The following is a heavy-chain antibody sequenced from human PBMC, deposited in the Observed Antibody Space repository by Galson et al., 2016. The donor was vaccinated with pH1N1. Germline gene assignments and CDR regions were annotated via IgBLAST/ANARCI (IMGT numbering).Heavy chain of an antibody. CDR2: IDPSGGGT. Sequence: SVKVSCKASGYTFTRYYMHWVRQAPGQGLEWMGVIDPSGGGTTYAQKFHGRVTMTRDTSTTTAQMELSSLRSEDTAIYYCVAYGSGTQAYFDYWGQGTLVTVSS. D-gene: IGHD3-10*01. J-gene: IGHJ4*02. V-gene: IGHV1-46*01. CDR1: GYTFTRYY. CDR3: VAYGSGTQAYFDY.